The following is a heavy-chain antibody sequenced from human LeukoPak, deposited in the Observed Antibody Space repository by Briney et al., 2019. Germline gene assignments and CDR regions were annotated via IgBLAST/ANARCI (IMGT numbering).Heavy chain of an antibody. CDR2: INPNSGGS. Sequence: GASVKVSCKASGYTFTDYYMHWVRQAPGQGLQWVGWINPNSGGSNYAKDFQGRVTVTRDTSTNTTYMELSSLRSDDTATYYCARVKREWLRPLNVFDIWGQGTLVTVSS. CDR1: GYTFTDYY. CDR3: ARVKREWLRPLNVFDI. J-gene: IGHJ3*02. V-gene: IGHV1-2*02. D-gene: IGHD5-18*01.